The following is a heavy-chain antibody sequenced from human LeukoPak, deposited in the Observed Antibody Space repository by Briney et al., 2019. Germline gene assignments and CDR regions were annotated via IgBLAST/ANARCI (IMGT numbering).Heavy chain of an antibody. J-gene: IGHJ4*02. CDR3: ARHRSGYSFDF. CDR1: GDSISTNTYY. CDR2: IHYSGTT. V-gene: IGHV4-39*01. Sequence: SETLSLTCTVSGDSISTNTYYWGWIRQPPGKGLEWIGSIHYSGTTYYNPSHKSRVTVSVDTSKSQFSLKVSSVTAADTAVYYCARHRSGYSFDFWGQGTLVTVSS. D-gene: IGHD3-3*01.